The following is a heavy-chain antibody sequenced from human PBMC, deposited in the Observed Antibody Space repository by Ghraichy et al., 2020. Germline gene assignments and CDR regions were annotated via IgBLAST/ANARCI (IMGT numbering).Heavy chain of an antibody. Sequence: SQTLSLTCTVSGDSINSDDYYCSWIRQHPQRGLEWVGYISYNGRADYNPSLKSQLLISIDTSENQFSLRLTSVTAAATATYYCARLRVAMVRGVPYFDSWGQGTLVTVSS. CDR2: ISYNGRA. J-gene: IGHJ4*02. V-gene: IGHV4-31*02. CDR1: GDSINSDDYY. D-gene: IGHD3-10*01. CDR3: ARLRVAMVRGVPYFDS.